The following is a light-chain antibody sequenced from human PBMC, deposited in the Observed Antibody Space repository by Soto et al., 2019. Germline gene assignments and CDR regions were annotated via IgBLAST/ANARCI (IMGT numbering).Light chain of an antibody. J-gene: IGKJ3*01. CDR2: WAS. Sequence: DIVMTQSPDSLAVSLGERATINSKSSQSVLYSSNNKNYLAWYQQKPGQPPKLLIYWASTRESGVPDRFSGSGSGTDFTLTISSLQAEDVAVYYCQQYYSTPPVTFGPGTKVDIK. CDR3: QQYYSTPPVT. V-gene: IGKV4-1*01. CDR1: QSVLYSSNNKNY.